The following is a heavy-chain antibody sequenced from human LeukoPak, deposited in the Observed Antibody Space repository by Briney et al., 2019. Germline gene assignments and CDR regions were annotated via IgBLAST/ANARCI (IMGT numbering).Heavy chain of an antibody. CDR1: GYTFTGYY. V-gene: IGHV1-2*02. CDR3: ARSNRLDRLYYYYMDV. Sequence: GASVKVSCKASGYTFTGYYMHWVRQAPGQGLEWMGWINPNSGGTNYAQKFQGRVTMTRDTSISTAYMELSRLRSDDTAVYYCARSNRLDRLYYYYMDVWGKGTTVTVSS. J-gene: IGHJ6*03. CDR2: INPNSGGT. D-gene: IGHD6-25*01.